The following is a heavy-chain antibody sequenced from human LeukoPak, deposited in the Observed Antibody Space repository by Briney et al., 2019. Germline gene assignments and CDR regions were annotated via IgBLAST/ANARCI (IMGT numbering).Heavy chain of an antibody. J-gene: IGHJ6*03. D-gene: IGHD2-21*01. CDR2: IYYSGST. V-gene: IGHV4-39*07. CDR1: GVSISSSSYY. CDR3: ARVGILLGVNYYYYYMDV. Sequence: SETLSLTCTVSGVSISSSSYYWGWLRQPPGKGLEWIGSIYYSGSTYYNPSLKSRVTISVDTSKNQFSLKLSSVTAADTAVYYCARVGILLGVNYYYYYMDVWGKGTTVTVSS.